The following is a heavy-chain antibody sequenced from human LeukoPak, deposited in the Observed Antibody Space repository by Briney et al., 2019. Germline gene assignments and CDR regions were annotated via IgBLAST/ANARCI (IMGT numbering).Heavy chain of an antibody. V-gene: IGHV3-33*01. J-gene: IGHJ6*02. Sequence: PGGSLRLSCAASGFTFSGYGMHWVRQAPGKGLEWVAVIWYDGSNKYYADSVKGRFTISRDNSKNTLYLQMNSLRAEDTAVYYCARDGHSSSWYGLYYYYGMDVWGQGTTVTVSS. D-gene: IGHD6-13*01. CDR2: IWYDGSNK. CDR1: GFTFSGYG. CDR3: ARDGHSSSWYGLYYYYGMDV.